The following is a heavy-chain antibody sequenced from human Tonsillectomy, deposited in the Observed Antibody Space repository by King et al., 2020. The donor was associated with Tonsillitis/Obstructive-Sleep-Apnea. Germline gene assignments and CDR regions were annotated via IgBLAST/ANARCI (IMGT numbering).Heavy chain of an antibody. J-gene: IGHJ3*02. CDR2: IIHSGST. V-gene: IGHV4-34*01. CDR3: ARGKGRAFDI. CDR1: GGSLSGYF. D-gene: IGHD1-26*01. Sequence: VQLQQWGAGLLKPSETLSLTCAVYGGSLSGYFWTWIRQPPGKGLELIVEIIHSGSTNYNPSLKSRVTISVDTSKNHFSLKLSSVTAADTAVYYCARGKGRAFDIWGQGTMVTVSS.